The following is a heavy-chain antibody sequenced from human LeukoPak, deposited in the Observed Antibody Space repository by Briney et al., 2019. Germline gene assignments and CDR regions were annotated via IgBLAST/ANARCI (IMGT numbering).Heavy chain of an antibody. D-gene: IGHD6-19*01. Sequence: VXRIKRDGIGTTYADSVKGRFTMSRGNAKKKVCMQMKSLTAEDTAVYYCARVIIRGLYSPGIDYWGQGTLVTVSS. V-gene: IGHV3-74*01. CDR2: IKRDGIGT. CDR3: ARVIIRGLYSPGIDY. J-gene: IGHJ4*02.